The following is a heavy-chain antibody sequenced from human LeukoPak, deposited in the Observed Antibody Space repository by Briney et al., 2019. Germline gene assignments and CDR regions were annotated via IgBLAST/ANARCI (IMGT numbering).Heavy chain of an antibody. CDR1: GFTVSSNY. J-gene: IGHJ5*02. Sequence: GGSLRLSCAASGFTVSSNYMSWVRQAPGKGPEWVSVIYSGGSTYYADSVKGRFTISRDNSKNTLYLQMNSLRAEDTAVYYCARDYYDSSGPNWFDPWGQGTLVTVSS. CDR3: ARDYYDSSGPNWFDP. CDR2: IYSGGST. V-gene: IGHV3-53*01. D-gene: IGHD3-22*01.